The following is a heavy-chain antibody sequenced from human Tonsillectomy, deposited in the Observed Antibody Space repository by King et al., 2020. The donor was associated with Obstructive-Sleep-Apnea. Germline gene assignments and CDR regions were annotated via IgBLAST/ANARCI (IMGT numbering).Heavy chain of an antibody. D-gene: IGHD6-19*01. J-gene: IGHJ3*02. CDR2: IIPIFGTA. Sequence: QLVQSGAEVKKPGSSVKVSCKASVGTFSSYAISWVRQAPGQGLEWMGGIIPIFGTANYAQKFQGRVTITADESTSTAYMELSSLRAEDTAVYYCAKPGIAVAGRRGAFDIWGQGTMVTVSS. CDR3: AKPGIAVAGRRGAFDI. CDR1: VGTFSSYA. V-gene: IGHV1-69*01.